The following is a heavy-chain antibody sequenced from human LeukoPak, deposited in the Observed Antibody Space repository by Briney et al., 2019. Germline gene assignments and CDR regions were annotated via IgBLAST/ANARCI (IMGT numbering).Heavy chain of an antibody. V-gene: IGHV4-39*01. Sequence: SETLSLACTVSGGSISSSDYYWGWIRQPPGKGLEWIGTIYYTGNTYYHPSLKSRVTISVDTSKNQLSLKLSSVTAADTAVYYCARLRTGDYGDYGGDYWGQGTLVTVSS. D-gene: IGHD4-17*01. J-gene: IGHJ4*02. CDR1: GGSISSSDYY. CDR2: IYYTGNT. CDR3: ARLRTGDYGDYGGDY.